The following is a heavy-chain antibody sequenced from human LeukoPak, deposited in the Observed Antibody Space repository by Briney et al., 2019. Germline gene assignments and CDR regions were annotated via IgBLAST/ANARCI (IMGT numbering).Heavy chain of an antibody. CDR3: AKATVTDVGYFDY. CDR2: ISWNSGSI. J-gene: IGHJ4*02. CDR1: GISFDDYA. Sequence: GRSLRLSCAASGISFDDYAMHWVRQAPGKGLEWVSGISWNSGSIGYADSVKGRFTISRDNAKNSLYVQMNSLRAEDTALYYCAKATVTDVGYFDYWGQGTLVTVSS. D-gene: IGHD4-17*01. V-gene: IGHV3-9*01.